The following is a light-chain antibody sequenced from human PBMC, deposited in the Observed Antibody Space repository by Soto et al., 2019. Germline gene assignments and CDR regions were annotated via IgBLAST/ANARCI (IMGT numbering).Light chain of an antibody. CDR1: SSNIGAGYA. V-gene: IGLV1-40*01. Sequence: VLTQPPSVSGAPGQRVTISCTGSSSNIGAGYAVHWYQQLPGKAPKLLMYGNMNRPSGVPDRFSGSKSGTSASLAITGLQAEDEADYYCQSYDSSLSGYVFGTGTKLTVL. CDR2: GNM. J-gene: IGLJ1*01. CDR3: QSYDSSLSGYV.